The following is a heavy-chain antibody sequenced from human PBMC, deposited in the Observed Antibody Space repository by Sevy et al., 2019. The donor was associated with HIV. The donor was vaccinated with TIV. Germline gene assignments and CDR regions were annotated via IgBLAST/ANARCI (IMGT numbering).Heavy chain of an antibody. CDR3: AKDRRITMIVVSQTDFDY. CDR1: GFTFSSYA. Sequence: SGCLRLSCAASGFTFSSYAMSWVRQAPGKGLEWVSAISGSGGSTYYADSVKGRFTISRDNSKNTLYLQMNSLRAEDTAVYYCAKDRRITMIVVSQTDFDYWGQGTLVTVSS. CDR2: ISGSGGST. J-gene: IGHJ4*02. D-gene: IGHD3-22*01. V-gene: IGHV3-23*01.